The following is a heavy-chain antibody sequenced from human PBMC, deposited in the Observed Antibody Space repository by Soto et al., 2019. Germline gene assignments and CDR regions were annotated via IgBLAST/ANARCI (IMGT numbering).Heavy chain of an antibody. Sequence: QVQLQESGPGLVKPSQTLSLTCTVSGGSIRNVNYCWSWIRQSPDKGLEWIGQIYNGGSTYNNPSLRSRVTISVDKSKNQFSLKLSSVSAADTAVYYCASGPSGDKVDFWGQGTLVTVSS. CDR1: GGSIRNVNYC. V-gene: IGHV4-30-4*01. D-gene: IGHD7-27*01. J-gene: IGHJ4*02. CDR2: IYNGGST. CDR3: ASGPSGDKVDF.